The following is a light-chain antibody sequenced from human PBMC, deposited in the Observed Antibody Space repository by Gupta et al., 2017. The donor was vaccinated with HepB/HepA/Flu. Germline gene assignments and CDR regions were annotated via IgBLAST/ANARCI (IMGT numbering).Light chain of an antibody. CDR2: LGS. CDR1: QSLLQSDGYNY. Sequence: IVMTQSPLSLPVTPGEPASMSCRSNQSLLQSDGYNYVDWYVQKAGQSPRLLIYLGSHRASGVPDSFSGSTSGTDFTLKISRVEAEDVGVYYCMQAVQIAVTFGPGTKVDIK. J-gene: IGKJ3*01. CDR3: MQAVQIAVT. V-gene: IGKV2-28*01.